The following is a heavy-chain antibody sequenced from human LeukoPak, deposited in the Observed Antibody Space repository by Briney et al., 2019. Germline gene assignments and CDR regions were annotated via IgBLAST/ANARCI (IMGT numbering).Heavy chain of an antibody. CDR2: ISYDGSNK. V-gene: IGHV3-30*01. Sequence: GRSLRLSCAASGFTFSSYAMHWVRQAPGKGLEWVAVISYDGSNKYYADSVKGRFTISRDNSKNTLYLQMNSLRAEDTAVYYCARESLAAAGRPWNYWGQGTLVTVSS. J-gene: IGHJ4*02. D-gene: IGHD6-13*01. CDR1: GFTFSSYA. CDR3: ARESLAAAGRPWNY.